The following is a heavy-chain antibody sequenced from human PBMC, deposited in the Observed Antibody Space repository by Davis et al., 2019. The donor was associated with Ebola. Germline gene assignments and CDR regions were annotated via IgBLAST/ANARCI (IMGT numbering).Heavy chain of an antibody. V-gene: IGHV1-18*01. CDR2: ISAYNGNT. CDR1: GYTFTSYG. CDR3: AKGGPSFGIPYGMDV. J-gene: IGHJ6*02. Sequence: ASVKVSCKASGYTFTSYGISWVRQAPGQGLEWMGWISAYNGNTNYAQKLQGRVTMTTDTSTSTAYMELRSLRAEDTAVYYCAKGGPSFGIPYGMDVWGQGTTVTVSS. D-gene: IGHD3-16*01.